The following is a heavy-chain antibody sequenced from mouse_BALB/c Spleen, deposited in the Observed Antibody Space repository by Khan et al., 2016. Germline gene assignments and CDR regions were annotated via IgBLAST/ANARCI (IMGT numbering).Heavy chain of an antibody. V-gene: IGHV3-2*02. D-gene: IGHD2-3*01. CDR1: GYLITSDYA. Sequence: EVQLQESGPGLMKPSQSLSLTCTVTGYLITSDYAWNWIRQFPGNKLEWMGYIIYSGSTTYTPSLKSRISITRDTSKNQFFLQLNSVTIEDTATYYCASDGPNYAMDYWGQGTSVTVSS. CDR2: IIYSGST. CDR3: ASDGPNYAMDY. J-gene: IGHJ4*01.